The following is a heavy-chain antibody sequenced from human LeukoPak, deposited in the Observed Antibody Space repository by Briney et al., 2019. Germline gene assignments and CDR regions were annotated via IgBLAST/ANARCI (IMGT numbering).Heavy chain of an antibody. CDR1: GYSISSGYH. J-gene: IGHJ4*02. D-gene: IGHD3-10*01. CDR2: IYHSGST. Sequence: SETLSLTCTVSGYSISSGYHWGWIRQPPGKGLEWIGSIYHSGSTYYNPSLKSRVTISVDTSKNQFSLKLSSVTAADTAVYYCARRGVRSYYGSGNYFDYWGQGTLVTVSS. CDR3: ARRGVRSYYGSGNYFDY. V-gene: IGHV4-38-2*02.